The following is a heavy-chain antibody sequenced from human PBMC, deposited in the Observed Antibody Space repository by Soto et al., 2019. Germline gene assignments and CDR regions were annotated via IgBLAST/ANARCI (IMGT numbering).Heavy chain of an antibody. V-gene: IGHV3-48*03. J-gene: IGHJ6*02. CDR3: ARDREYSGYDSDIKYYYYGMDV. D-gene: IGHD5-12*01. Sequence: EVQLVESGGGLVQPGGSLRLSCAASGFTFSSYEMNWVRQAPGKGLEWVSYISSSGSTIYYADSVKGRFTISRDNAKNSLYLQMNILRAEDTAVYYCARDREYSGYDSDIKYYYYGMDVWGQGTTVTVSS. CDR1: GFTFSSYE. CDR2: ISSSGSTI.